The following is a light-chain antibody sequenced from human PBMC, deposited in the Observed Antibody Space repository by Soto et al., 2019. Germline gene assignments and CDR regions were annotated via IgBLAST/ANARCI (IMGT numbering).Light chain of an antibody. Sequence: EIVLTQSPGTLSLSPGERATLSCRASQSISSSYLAWYQQKPGQAPRLLISAASSRATGSPDRFSGSGSGIYVTLTVGRLEPEDFAVYYCQEYGSSSYTCGQGTQLEIK. CDR3: QEYGSSSYT. J-gene: IGKJ2*01. CDR2: AAS. CDR1: QSISSSY. V-gene: IGKV3-20*01.